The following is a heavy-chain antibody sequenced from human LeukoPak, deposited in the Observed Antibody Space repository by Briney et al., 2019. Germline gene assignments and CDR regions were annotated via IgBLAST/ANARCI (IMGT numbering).Heavy chain of an antibody. CDR1: GFTFSDSP. V-gene: IGHV3-48*01. D-gene: IGHD6-13*01. CDR2: INKDSKSI. Sequence: GGSLRLSCSASGFTFSDSPMNWVRQAPGKGLQWLSYINKDSKSIYYSESVRGRFTISRDNAKNSLFLQMNSLRADDTAVYYCAGDDTSGWYSLDWGQGALVTVSS. J-gene: IGHJ4*02. CDR3: AGDDTSGWYSLD.